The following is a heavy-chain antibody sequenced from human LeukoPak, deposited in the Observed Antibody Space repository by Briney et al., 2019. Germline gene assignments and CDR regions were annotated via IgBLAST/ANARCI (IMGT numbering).Heavy chain of an antibody. CDR3: ARLCKGSTSCLEIDP. CDR1: GGSISSYY. V-gene: IGHV4-59*08. Sequence: SETLSLTCTVSGGSISSYYCSWIRQSPGKGLEWIGYINYSGGTDYNPSLKSRVTISVDTSKNQFSLKLSSVTAADTAVYYCARLCKGSTSCLEIDPWGQGTLVTVSS. CDR2: INYSGGT. J-gene: IGHJ5*02. D-gene: IGHD2-2*01.